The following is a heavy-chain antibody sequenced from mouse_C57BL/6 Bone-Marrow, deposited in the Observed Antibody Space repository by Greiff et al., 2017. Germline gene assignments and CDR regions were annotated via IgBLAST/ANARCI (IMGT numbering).Heavy chain of an antibody. CDR2: INPNNGGT. V-gene: IGHV1-18*01. Sequence: EVKLMESGPELVKPGASVKIPCKASGYTFTDYNMDWVKQSHGKSLEWIGDINPNNGGTIYNQKFKGKATLTVDKSSSTAYMELRSLTSEDTAVYYCARWSTTVVAHWYFDVWGTGTTVTVSS. J-gene: IGHJ1*03. D-gene: IGHD1-1*01. CDR1: GYTFTDYN. CDR3: ARWSTTVVAHWYFDV.